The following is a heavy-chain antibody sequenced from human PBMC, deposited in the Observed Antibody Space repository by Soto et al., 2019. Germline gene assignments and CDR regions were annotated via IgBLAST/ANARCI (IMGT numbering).Heavy chain of an antibody. D-gene: IGHD3-10*01. V-gene: IGHV3-9*01. CDR3: AKDGFALSYDYGLDV. Sequence: EEQLVESGGTLVQPGRSLRLSCAASGFTFDDYAMHWVRQAPGKGLEWVSGINWNSGNIGYADSLKGRFTISRDNAKNSLYLQMDRLRGEDTALYYCAKDGFALSYDYGLDVWGQGTSVTVSS. J-gene: IGHJ6*02. CDR1: GFTFDDYA. CDR2: INWNSGNI.